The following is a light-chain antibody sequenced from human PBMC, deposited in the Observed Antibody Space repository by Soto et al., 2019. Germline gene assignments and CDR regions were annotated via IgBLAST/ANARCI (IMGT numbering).Light chain of an antibody. V-gene: IGKV3D-15*01. Sequence: IVMTQSPATLSVSRGERATLSCRASQSVSSNLAWYQQKPGQAPRLLIYGASIRATGIPARFSGSGSGTEFTLTISSLQSEDFAVYYCQQYNNWPPVTFGQGTKVDIK. CDR1: QSVSSN. CDR2: GAS. CDR3: QQYNNWPPVT. J-gene: IGKJ2*01.